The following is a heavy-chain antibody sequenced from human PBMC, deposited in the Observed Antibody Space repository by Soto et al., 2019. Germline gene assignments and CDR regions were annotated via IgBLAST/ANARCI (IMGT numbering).Heavy chain of an antibody. Sequence: QITLKESGPTLVKPTQTLTLTCTFSGFSLSTSGVGVGWIRQPPGKALEWLALIYWDDDKRYSPSLKSRLTITKATSKNQVVLTTTYMDPVDTATSYCAPTPVAGRGVAFDYWGQGTPVTVSS. J-gene: IGHJ4*02. CDR2: IYWDDDK. D-gene: IGHD6-19*01. CDR1: GFSLSTSGVG. V-gene: IGHV2-5*02. CDR3: APTPVAGRGVAFDY.